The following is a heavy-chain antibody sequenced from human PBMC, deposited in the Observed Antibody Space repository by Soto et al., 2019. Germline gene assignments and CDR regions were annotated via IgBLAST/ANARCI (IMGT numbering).Heavy chain of an antibody. CDR1: GFTFSSYS. D-gene: IGHD1-7*01. V-gene: IGHV3-21*01. CDR2: IISSSSYI. J-gene: IGHJ6*03. CDR3: ANLHWNYVTYYYYYMDV. Sequence: GGSLRLSCAASGFTFSSYSMNWVRQAPGKGLEWVSSIISSSSYIYYADSVKGRFTISRDNAKNSLYLQMNSLRAEDTAVYYCANLHWNYVTYYYYYMDVWGKGTTVTVSS.